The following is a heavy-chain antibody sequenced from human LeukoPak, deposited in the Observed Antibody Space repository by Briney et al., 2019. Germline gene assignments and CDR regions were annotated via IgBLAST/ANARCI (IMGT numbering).Heavy chain of an antibody. CDR3: ASEAVAGREFDY. CDR1: GYSISSGYY. J-gene: IGHJ4*02. D-gene: IGHD6-19*01. V-gene: IGHV4-38-2*02. CDR2: IYHSGST. Sequence: SETLSLTCTVSGYSISSGYYWGWIRQPPGKGLEWIGSIYHSGSTYYNPSLKSRVTISVDTSKNQFSLKLSSVTAADTAVYYCASEAVAGREFDYWGQGTLVTVSS.